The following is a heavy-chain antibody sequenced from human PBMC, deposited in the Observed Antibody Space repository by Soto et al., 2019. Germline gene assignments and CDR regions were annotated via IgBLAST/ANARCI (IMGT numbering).Heavy chain of an antibody. J-gene: IGHJ6*02. V-gene: IGHV3-33*01. CDR2: IWYDGSNK. CDR1: GFTFSSYG. D-gene: IGHD2-15*01. CDR3: AREAVVVVAATRRYYYGMDV. Sequence: GGSLRLSCAASGFTFSSYGMHWVRQAPGKGLEWVAVIWYDGSNKYYADSVKGRFTISRDNSKNTLYLQMNSLRAEDTAVYYCAREAVVVVAATRRYYYGMDVWGQGTTVTVSS.